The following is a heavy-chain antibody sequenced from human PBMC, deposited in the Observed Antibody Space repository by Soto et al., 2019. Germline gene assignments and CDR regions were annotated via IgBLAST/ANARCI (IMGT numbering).Heavy chain of an antibody. Sequence: QITLNESGPTLVTPTHTLTLTCSFSGFSLTDYAVGVGWFRQSPGKALEWLAIIYWDDDKHYRPSLESRLTPTTATTQIRAVPTLADMEPSDPATHSGAHRGADSTASYLAWLDPCGQGILVTVSS. CDR3: AHRGADSTASYLAWLDP. D-gene: IGHD3-16*02. V-gene: IGHV2-5*02. CDR1: GFSLTDYAVG. CDR2: IYWDDDK. J-gene: IGHJ5*02.